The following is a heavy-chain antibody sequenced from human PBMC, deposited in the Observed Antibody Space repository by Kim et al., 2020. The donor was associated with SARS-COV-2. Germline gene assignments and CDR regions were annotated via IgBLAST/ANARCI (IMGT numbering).Heavy chain of an antibody. CDR3: ARDLPSLYQLRYYYYGMDV. CDR2: ISSSSSTI. V-gene: IGHV3-48*02. J-gene: IGHJ6*02. Sequence: GGSLRLSCAASGFTFSSYSMNWVRQAPGKGLEWVSYISSSSSTIYYADSVKGRFTISRDNAKNSLYLQMNSLRDEDTAVYYCARDLPSLYQLRYYYYGMDVWGQGTTVTVSS. CDR1: GFTFSSYS. D-gene: IGHD2-2*01.